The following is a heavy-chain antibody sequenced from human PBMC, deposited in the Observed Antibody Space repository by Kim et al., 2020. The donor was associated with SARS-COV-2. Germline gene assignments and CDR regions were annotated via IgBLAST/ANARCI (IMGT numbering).Heavy chain of an antibody. D-gene: IGHD3-22*01. J-gene: IGHJ4*02. V-gene: IGHV4-39*01. CDR2: IYYSGST. Sequence: SETLSLTCTVSGGSISSSSYYWGWIRQPPGKGLEWIGSIYYSGSTYYNPSLKSRVTISVDTSKNQFSLKLSSVTAADTAVYYCARHEGDSSGYYPFDYWGQGILVTVSS. CDR3: ARHEGDSSGYYPFDY. CDR1: GGSISSSSYY.